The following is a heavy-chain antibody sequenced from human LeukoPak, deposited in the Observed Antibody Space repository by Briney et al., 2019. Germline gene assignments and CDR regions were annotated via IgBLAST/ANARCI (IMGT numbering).Heavy chain of an antibody. CDR3: ARDRPMVRGVNYYYYMDV. CDR2: IKQDGSEK. D-gene: IGHD3-10*01. J-gene: IGHJ6*03. Sequence: GGSLRLSCAASGFSFSSYWMTWVRQAPGKGLEWLANIKQDGSEKYYVDSVKGRFTISRDNAKNSLYLQMNSLRAEDTAVYYCARDRPMVRGVNYYYYMDVWGKGTTVTVSS. CDR1: GFSFSSYW. V-gene: IGHV3-7*01.